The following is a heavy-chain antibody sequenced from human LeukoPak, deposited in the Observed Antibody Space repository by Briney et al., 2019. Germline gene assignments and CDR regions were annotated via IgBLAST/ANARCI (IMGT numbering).Heavy chain of an antibody. Sequence: ASVKVSCKASGFSFNKYGFSWVRQAPGQGPEWMGWISAYDGRTNYAQNLQGRVTLTTDTPTTTAYMELRSLTSDDTAVYYCARDPSNTAGRYIYFDYWGQGTLVTVSS. J-gene: IGHJ4*02. CDR3: ARDPSNTAGRYIYFDY. D-gene: IGHD6-19*01. CDR2: ISAYDGRT. CDR1: GFSFNKYG. V-gene: IGHV1-18*01.